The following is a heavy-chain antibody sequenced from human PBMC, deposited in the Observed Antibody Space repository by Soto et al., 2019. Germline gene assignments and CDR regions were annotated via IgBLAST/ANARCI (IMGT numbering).Heavy chain of an antibody. CDR2: IYSSGST. V-gene: IGHV4-4*07. CDR3: ARGQRFSDWFDP. J-gene: IGHJ5*02. D-gene: IGHD3-3*01. Sequence: PSETLSLTCTVTCGAISGYYRTWIRESDGEGLERVGRIYSSGSTNYNPSLKSRVTISLDTSMNYFSLRRSSVTAADTAVYYCARGQRFSDWFDPWGQGTLVTVS. CDR1: CGAISGYY.